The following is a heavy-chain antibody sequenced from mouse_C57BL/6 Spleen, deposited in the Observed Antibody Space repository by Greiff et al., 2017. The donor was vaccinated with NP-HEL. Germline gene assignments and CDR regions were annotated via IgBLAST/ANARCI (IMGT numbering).Heavy chain of an antibody. CDR1: GYAFSSYW. CDR2: IYPGDGDT. CDR3: ARSRYYGSSHFDY. Sequence: QVQLQQSGAELVKPGASVKISCKASGYAFSSYWMNWVKQRPGKGLEWIGQIYPGDGDTNYNGKFKGKATLTADKSSSTAYMQLSSLTSEDSAVYFCARSRYYGSSHFDYWGQGTTLTVSS. V-gene: IGHV1-80*01. J-gene: IGHJ2*01. D-gene: IGHD1-1*01.